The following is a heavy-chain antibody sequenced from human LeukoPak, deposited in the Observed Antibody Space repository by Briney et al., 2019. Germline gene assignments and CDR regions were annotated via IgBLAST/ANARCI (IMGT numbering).Heavy chain of an antibody. D-gene: IGHD3-10*01. Sequence: ASVKVSCKASGYTFTSYDIHWVRQAPGQGLEWMGRMNPNRGDTDYAQKFQGRVTMTRDTSISTAYMELSSLRSEDTALYYCARPITMVRGVIQWDAFDIWGQGTMVTVSS. CDR2: MNPNRGDT. J-gene: IGHJ3*02. CDR3: ARPITMVRGVIQWDAFDI. V-gene: IGHV1-8*01. CDR1: GYTFTSYD.